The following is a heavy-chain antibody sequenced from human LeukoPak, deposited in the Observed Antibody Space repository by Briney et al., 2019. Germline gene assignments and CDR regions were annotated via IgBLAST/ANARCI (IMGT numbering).Heavy chain of an antibody. Sequence: ASVKVSCKASGGTFTSYAISWVRQAPEQGLEWMGGIIPIFGTANYAQKFQGRVTITADESTSTAYMELSSLRSEDTAVYYCARGPPNWGYDYWGPGTLVTVSS. V-gene: IGHV1-69*13. CDR3: ARGPPNWGYDY. D-gene: IGHD7-27*01. J-gene: IGHJ4*02. CDR1: GGTFTSYA. CDR2: IIPIFGTA.